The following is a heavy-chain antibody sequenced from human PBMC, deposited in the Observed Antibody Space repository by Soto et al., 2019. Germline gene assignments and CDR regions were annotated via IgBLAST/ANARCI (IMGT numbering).Heavy chain of an antibody. V-gene: IGHV4-59*01. CDR2: IYYSGST. CDR1: GGSFTYYY. J-gene: IGHJ6*03. D-gene: IGHD2-15*01. CDR3: ARARYLYSGYYFMDV. Sequence: PSETLSLTCAVSGGSFTYYYWTWIRQPPGRGLEWIGYIYYSGSTNYNPSLKSRVTMSVDTSKTHFSPNLSSVTAADTAVYYCARARYLYSGYYFMDVWGKGTTVTVSS.